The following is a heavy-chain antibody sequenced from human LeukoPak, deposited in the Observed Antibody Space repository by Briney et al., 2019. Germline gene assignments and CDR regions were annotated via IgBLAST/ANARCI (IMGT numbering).Heavy chain of an antibody. V-gene: IGHV3-23*01. J-gene: IGHJ4*02. CDR3: AKPYSGYTSFDY. Sequence: GGSLRLSCAASGFTFSSYAMSWVRQAPGKGLEWVSAISGSGGSTYYADSVKGRFTISRDKSKNTLYLQMNSLRVEDTAVYYCAKPYSGYTSFDYWGQGTLVTVSS. D-gene: IGHD5-12*01. CDR1: GFTFSSYA. CDR2: ISGSGGST.